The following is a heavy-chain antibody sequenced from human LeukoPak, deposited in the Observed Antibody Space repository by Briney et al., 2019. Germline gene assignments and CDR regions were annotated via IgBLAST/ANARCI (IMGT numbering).Heavy chain of an antibody. CDR3: ARQGRSDY. CDR1: GYTFTRDW. V-gene: IGHV5-51*01. J-gene: IGHJ4*02. CDR2: IYPGDSET. Sequence: GESLKVSCKGSGYTFTRDWIGWVRQMPGKGLEWMGIIYPGDSETRYSPSFQGQVTISADKSINTVYLQWSSPKASDTAMYYCARQGRSDYWGQGTLVIVSS.